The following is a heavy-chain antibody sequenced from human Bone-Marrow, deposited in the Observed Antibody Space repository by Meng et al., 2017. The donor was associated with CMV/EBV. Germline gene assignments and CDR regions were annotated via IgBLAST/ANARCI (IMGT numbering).Heavy chain of an antibody. CDR3: AREVSSSYNWFDP. J-gene: IGHJ5*02. D-gene: IGHD6-6*01. Sequence: ESLKISCAASGFTFSNAWMSWVRQAPGKGLEWIGEINHSGSTNYNPSLKSRVTISVDTSKNQFSLKLSSVTAADTAVYYCAREVSSSYNWFDPWGQGTLVTVSS. CDR2: INHSGST. CDR1: GFTFSNAW. V-gene: IGHV4-34*01.